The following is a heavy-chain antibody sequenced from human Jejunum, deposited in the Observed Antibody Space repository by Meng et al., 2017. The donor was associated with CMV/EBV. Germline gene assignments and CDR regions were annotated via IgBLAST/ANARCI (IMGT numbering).Heavy chain of an antibody. CDR1: ISSYY. Sequence: ISSYYWPWIRQPPGKGLEWIRYVYYSGSTNYNPSLKGRVTISVDTSKNQFSLKLSSVTAADTAVYYCARVPAELGSSSSWYYFDYWGQGTLVTVSS. V-gene: IGHV4-59*13. D-gene: IGHD6-13*01. CDR2: VYYSGST. J-gene: IGHJ4*02. CDR3: ARVPAELGSSSSWYYFDY.